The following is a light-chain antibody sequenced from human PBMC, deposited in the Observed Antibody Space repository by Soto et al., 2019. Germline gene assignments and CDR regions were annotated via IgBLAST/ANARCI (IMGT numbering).Light chain of an antibody. CDR1: QSINNW. CDR2: KAS. V-gene: IGKV1-5*03. Sequence: DIQMTQSPSTLSASVGDRVTITCRASQSINNWLAWYQQKPGKAPKLIIFKASTLESGVPSRFSGSGSGTEFTLSISSLQPDDFATYFCQQYESFPRTFGQGTKVEIK. CDR3: QQYESFPRT. J-gene: IGKJ1*01.